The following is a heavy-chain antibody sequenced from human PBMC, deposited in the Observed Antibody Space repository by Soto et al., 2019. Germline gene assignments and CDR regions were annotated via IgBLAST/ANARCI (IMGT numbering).Heavy chain of an antibody. CDR3: ARGLGYCSSTSCPYYYYYGMDV. CDR2: IWYDGSNK. CDR1: GFTFSSYG. V-gene: IGHV3-33*01. D-gene: IGHD2-2*01. Sequence: PGGSLRLSCAASGFTFSSYGMHWVRQAPGKGLEWVAVIWYDGSNKYYADSVKGRFTTSRDNSKNTLYLQMNSLRAEDTAVYYCARGLGYCSSTSCPYYYYYGMDVWGQGTTVTVSS. J-gene: IGHJ6*02.